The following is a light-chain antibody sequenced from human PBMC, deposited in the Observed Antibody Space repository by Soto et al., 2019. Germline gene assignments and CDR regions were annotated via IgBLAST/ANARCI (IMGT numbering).Light chain of an antibody. V-gene: IGKV3-20*01. Sequence: EIVLTQSPGTLSLSPGERATLSCRASQSVNNNYLAWYQQKPGQAPRLLISGTSNRATGIPDRFSGSGSGTDFTLAISRREPEDFAVYYCQQYGTSPFTFGPGTKVDLK. CDR2: GTS. J-gene: IGKJ3*01. CDR3: QQYGTSPFT. CDR1: QSVNNNY.